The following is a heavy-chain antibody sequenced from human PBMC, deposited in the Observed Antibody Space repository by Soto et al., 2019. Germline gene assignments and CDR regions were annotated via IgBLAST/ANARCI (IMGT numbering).Heavy chain of an antibody. J-gene: IGHJ4*02. D-gene: IGHD6-19*01. CDR1: GGSISSYC. CDR2: IYYSGST. Sequence: SETLSLTCTVSGGSISSYCWSWIRQPPGKGLEWIGYIYYSGSTNYNPSLKSRVTISVDTSKNQFSLKLSSVTAADTAVYYCARLEYSSGWYRFGYWGQGTLVTVSS. V-gene: IGHV4-59*01. CDR3: ARLEYSSGWYRFGY.